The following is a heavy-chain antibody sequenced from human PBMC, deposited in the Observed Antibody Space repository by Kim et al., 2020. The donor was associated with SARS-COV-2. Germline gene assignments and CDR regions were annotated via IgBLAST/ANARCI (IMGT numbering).Heavy chain of an antibody. CDR3: ARVLSYQYYFDY. CDR2: INHSGST. CDR1: GGSFSGYY. D-gene: IGHD1-26*01. Sequence: SETLSLTCAVYGGSFSGYYWSWIRQPPGKGLEWIGEINHSGSTNYNPSLKSRVTISVDTSKNQFSLKLSSVTAADTAVYYCARVLSYQYYFDYWGQGTLVTVSS. V-gene: IGHV4-34*01. J-gene: IGHJ4*02.